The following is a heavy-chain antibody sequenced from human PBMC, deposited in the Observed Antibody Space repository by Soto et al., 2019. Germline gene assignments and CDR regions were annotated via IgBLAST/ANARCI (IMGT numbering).Heavy chain of an antibody. CDR1: GFTFSSYG. J-gene: IGHJ3*02. V-gene: IGHV3-33*01. Sequence: GGSLRLSCAASGFTFSSYGMHWVRQAPGKGLEWVAVIWYDGSNKYYADSVKGRFTISRDNSKNTLYLQMNSLRAEDTAVYYCARDPPSKPHTVTVGGGPWGGYAFDIWGQGTMVTVSS. D-gene: IGHD4-17*01. CDR3: ARDPPSKPHTVTVGGGPWGGYAFDI. CDR2: IWYDGSNK.